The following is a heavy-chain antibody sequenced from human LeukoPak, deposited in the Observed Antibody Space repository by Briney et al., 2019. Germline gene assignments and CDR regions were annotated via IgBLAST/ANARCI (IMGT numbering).Heavy chain of an antibody. V-gene: IGHV3-23*01. CDR3: AKDRTKVGANPGY. CDR1: GFTFRAYA. Sequence: PGGSLRLSCAVSGFTFRAYAMTWARQAPGKGLEWVSSISGTGGRTYYADSVKGRFTISRDNSKNTLYLQMNSLRAEDTAVYYCAKDRTKVGANPGYWGQGTLVTVSS. J-gene: IGHJ4*02. D-gene: IGHD1-26*01. CDR2: ISGTGGRT.